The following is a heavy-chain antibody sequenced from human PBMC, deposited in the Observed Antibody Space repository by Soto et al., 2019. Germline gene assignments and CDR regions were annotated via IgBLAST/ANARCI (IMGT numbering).Heavy chain of an antibody. CDR3: TRPQSGGWYDF. J-gene: IGHJ5*01. V-gene: IGHV5-51*01. CDR2: INPADSDI. Sequence: VESLKISCKGSGYIFITHWISCFLQMPGEGLEWMGIINPADSDIRYSPSFQGQVTISVDKSINTAYLQWSSLKASDTATYYCTRPQSGGWYDFWGQGTLVTVSS. D-gene: IGHD2-15*01. CDR1: GYIFITHW.